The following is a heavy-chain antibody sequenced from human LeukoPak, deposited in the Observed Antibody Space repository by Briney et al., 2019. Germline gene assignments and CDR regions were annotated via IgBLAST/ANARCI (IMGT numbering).Heavy chain of an antibody. Sequence: PSETLFLTCTVSGGSISSYYWSWIRQPPGKGLEWIGYIYYSGSTNYNPSLKSRVTISVDTSKNQFSLKLSSVTAADTAVYYCASVSGDDAFDIWGQGTMVTVSS. D-gene: IGHD3-10*01. CDR3: ASVSGDDAFDI. V-gene: IGHV4-59*01. CDR2: IYYSGST. J-gene: IGHJ3*02. CDR1: GGSISSYY.